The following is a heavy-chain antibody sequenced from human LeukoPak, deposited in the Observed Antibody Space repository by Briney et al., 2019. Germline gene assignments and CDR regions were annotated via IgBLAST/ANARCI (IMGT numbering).Heavy chain of an antibody. Sequence: GGSLRLSCAASGFTFSSYSMNWVRQAPGKGLEWVSYISSSSSTIYYADSVKGRFTISRDNAKNSLYLQMNSLRAEDTAVYYCARARSGWYVDDAFDIWGQGTMVTVSS. CDR1: GFTFSSYS. CDR3: ARARSGWYVDDAFDI. J-gene: IGHJ3*02. D-gene: IGHD6-19*01. V-gene: IGHV3-48*01. CDR2: ISSSSSTI.